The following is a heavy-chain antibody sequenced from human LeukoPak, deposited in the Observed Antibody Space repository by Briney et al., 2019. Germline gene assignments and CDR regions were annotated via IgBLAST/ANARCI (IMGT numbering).Heavy chain of an antibody. CDR3: SRGGRGRNWFDP. D-gene: IGHD1-1*01. Sequence: SETLSLTCTVSGDSVASGGYYWNWIRQPPGKGLEWIGYIYYSVSTNYNLSLKSRVTISVDTSENQFSLKLTSVTAADTAVYYCSRGGRGRNWFDPWGQGTLVTVSS. J-gene: IGHJ5*02. V-gene: IGHV4-61*08. CDR1: GDSVASGGYY. CDR2: IYYSVST.